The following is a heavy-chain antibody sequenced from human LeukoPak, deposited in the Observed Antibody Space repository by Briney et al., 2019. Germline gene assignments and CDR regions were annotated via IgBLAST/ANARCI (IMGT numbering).Heavy chain of an antibody. V-gene: IGHV4-59*01. D-gene: IGHD2-15*01. CDR2: IYYSGST. Sequence: SETLSLTCTVSGGSISSYYWSWIRQPPGKGLEWIGYIYYSGSTNYNPSLKSRVTISVDTSKSQFSLKLSSVTAADTAVYYCARNLGYCSGGSCYRSNWFDPWGQGTLVTASS. CDR1: GGSISSYY. J-gene: IGHJ5*02. CDR3: ARNLGYCSGGSCYRSNWFDP.